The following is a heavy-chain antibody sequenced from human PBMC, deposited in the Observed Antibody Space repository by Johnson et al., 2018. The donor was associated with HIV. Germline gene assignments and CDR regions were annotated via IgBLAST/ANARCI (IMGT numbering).Heavy chain of an antibody. Sequence: VQLVESGGGLVQPGGSLRLSCAASGFTFSSYAMNWVRQAPGTGLEWVSGISGSGGSTYYADSVKARFTISRDNSKNTLYLQMNSLRVDDTAIYYCAKDSGNYFVIREDDAFDIWGQGTLVTVSS. CDR2: ISGSGGST. V-gene: IGHV3-23*04. J-gene: IGHJ3*02. D-gene: IGHD3-22*01. CDR3: AKDSGNYFVIREDDAFDI. CDR1: GFTFSSYA.